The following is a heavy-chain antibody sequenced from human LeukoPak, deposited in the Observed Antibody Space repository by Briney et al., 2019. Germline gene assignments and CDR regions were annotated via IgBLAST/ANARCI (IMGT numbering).Heavy chain of an antibody. J-gene: IGHJ4*02. CDR2: MYTDGST. CDR1: GGSMSSYY. Sequence: SETLSLTRIVSGGSMSSYYWSWIRRPAGKGLEWIGRMYTDGSTNYNPFLNSRVTMSVDTSKKHFSLRLNSVTAADTAVYYCATYDQKLAFDNWGQGTLVTVSS. V-gene: IGHV4-4*07. CDR3: ATYDQKLAFDN. D-gene: IGHD6-13*01.